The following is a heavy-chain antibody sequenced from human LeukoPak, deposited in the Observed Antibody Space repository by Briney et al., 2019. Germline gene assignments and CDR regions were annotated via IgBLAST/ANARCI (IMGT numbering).Heavy chain of an antibody. CDR3: ATGYSSGWYVGGNFDY. Sequence: GGSLRLSCAASGFTFSSYGMSWVRQAPGKGLEWVSAISGSGGSTYYADSVKGRFTISRDNAKNSLYLQMNSLRAEDTAVYYCATGYSSGWYVGGNFDYWGQGTLVTVSS. V-gene: IGHV3-23*01. CDR2: ISGSGGST. J-gene: IGHJ4*02. D-gene: IGHD6-19*01. CDR1: GFTFSSYG.